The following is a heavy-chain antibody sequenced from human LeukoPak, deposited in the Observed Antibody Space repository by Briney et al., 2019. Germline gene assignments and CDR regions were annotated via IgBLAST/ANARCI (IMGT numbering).Heavy chain of an antibody. Sequence: SETLSLTCTVSGGSISSSSCYWGWIRQPPGKGLEWIGSIYYSGSTYYNPSLKSRVTITVDTSKSQFSLKLSSVTAADWARYYGARLNSGWYVFDYQGQGTPVTVSS. CDR3: ARLNSGWYVFDY. V-gene: IGHV4-39*01. D-gene: IGHD6-19*01. CDR2: IYYSGST. CDR1: GGSISSSSCY. J-gene: IGHJ5*01.